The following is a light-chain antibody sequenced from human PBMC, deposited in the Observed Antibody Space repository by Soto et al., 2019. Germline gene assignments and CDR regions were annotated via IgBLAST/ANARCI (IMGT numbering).Light chain of an antibody. V-gene: IGKV2-30*01. J-gene: IGKJ1*01. CDR1: QGLVFSDGNTY. CDR3: MQGTRWLWT. CDR2: KVS. Sequence: DVVLTQSPLSLPVALGQPASISCRSSQGLVFSDGNTYLNWFQQRPGQSPRRLIYKVSNRDSRVPYRFSGNGPGPDVTLKISWVEAEDVGVYYCMQGTRWLWTFGQGTKVEIK.